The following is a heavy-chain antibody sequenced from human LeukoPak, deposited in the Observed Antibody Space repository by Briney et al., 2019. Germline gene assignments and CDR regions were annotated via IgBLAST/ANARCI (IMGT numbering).Heavy chain of an antibody. CDR1: GFTFSRYG. V-gene: IGHV3-30*03. J-gene: IGHJ4*02. CDR2: ISYDGSNK. CDR3: ATPQHNYYDSHY. Sequence: PGGSLRLSCAASGFTFSRYGMHWVRQAPGKGLEWVAVISYDGSNKYYADSVKGRFTISRDNSKNTLYLQMNSLRAEDTAVYYCATPQHNYYDSHYWGQGTLVTVSS. D-gene: IGHD3-22*01.